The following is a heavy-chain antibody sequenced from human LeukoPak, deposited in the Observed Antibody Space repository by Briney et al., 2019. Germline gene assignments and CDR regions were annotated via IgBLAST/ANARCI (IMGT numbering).Heavy chain of an antibody. CDR1: GYTFTGYY. J-gene: IGHJ5*02. V-gene: IGHV1-2*02. D-gene: IGHD5-18*01. Sequence: ASVRVSCKASGYTFTGYYMHWVRQAPGQGLEWMGWINPNSGGTNYAQKFQGRVTMTRDTSISTAYMELSRLRSDDTAVYYCARAFALGGAMVTSYWFDPWGQGTLVTVSS. CDR3: ARAFALGGAMVTSYWFDP. CDR2: INPNSGGT.